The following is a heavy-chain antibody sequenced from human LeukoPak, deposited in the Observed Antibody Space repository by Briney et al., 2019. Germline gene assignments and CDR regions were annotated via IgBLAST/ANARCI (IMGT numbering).Heavy chain of an antibody. CDR2: ISAYNGNT. V-gene: IGHV1-18*01. CDR3: ARYFGSRGYCSGGSCYPDTFYYYYYYMDV. J-gene: IGHJ6*03. D-gene: IGHD2-15*01. Sequence: ASVKVSCKASGYTFTSYGISWVRQAPGQGLEWMGWISAYNGNTNYAQKLQGRVTMTTDTSTSTAYMELRSLRSDDTAVYYCARYFGSRGYCSGGSCYPDTFYYYYYYMDVWGKGTTVTISS. CDR1: GYTFTSYG.